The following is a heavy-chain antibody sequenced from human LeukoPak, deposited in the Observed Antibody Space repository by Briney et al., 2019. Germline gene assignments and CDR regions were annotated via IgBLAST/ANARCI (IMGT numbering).Heavy chain of an antibody. CDR2: IWYDGSNK. D-gene: IGHD3-9*01. Sequence: GGSLRLSCAASGFTFSSYGMHWVRQAPGKGLEWVAVIWYDGSNKYYADSVKGRFTISRDNSKNTLYLQMNSLRAEDAAVYYCARDQYDILTGYYRGYNWFDPWGQGTLVTVSS. V-gene: IGHV3-33*01. CDR3: ARDQYDILTGYYRGYNWFDP. J-gene: IGHJ5*02. CDR1: GFTFSSYG.